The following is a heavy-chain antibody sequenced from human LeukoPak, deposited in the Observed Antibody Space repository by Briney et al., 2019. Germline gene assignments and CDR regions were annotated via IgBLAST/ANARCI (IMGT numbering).Heavy chain of an antibody. CDR2: INHSGST. CDR1: GGSFSGYY. V-gene: IGHV4-34*01. Sequence: SETLSLTCAVYGGSFSGYYWSWIRQPPGKGLEWIGEINHSGSTNYNPSLKSRVTISVDTSKNQFSLKLSSVTAADTAVYYCARTGAYYYYYYMDVWGKGTTVTVSS. CDR3: ARTGAYYYYYYMDV. D-gene: IGHD1-14*01. J-gene: IGHJ6*03.